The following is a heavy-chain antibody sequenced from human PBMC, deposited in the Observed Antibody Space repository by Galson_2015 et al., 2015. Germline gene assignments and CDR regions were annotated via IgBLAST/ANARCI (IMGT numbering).Heavy chain of an antibody. CDR1: GFTFSSYA. J-gene: IGHJ4*02. CDR2: INSNGGTT. Sequence: ALRLSCAVSGFTFSSYAMHWVRQAPGGGLEYVSAINSNGGTTYYPDSVKGRFTISRDNSKTTLYLQMSSLRAADTAVYYCVKDGYDFWSSYYVGGHFYSWGQGTLVTVSS. CDR3: VKDGYDFWSSYYVGGHFYS. V-gene: IGHV3-64D*06. D-gene: IGHD3-3*01.